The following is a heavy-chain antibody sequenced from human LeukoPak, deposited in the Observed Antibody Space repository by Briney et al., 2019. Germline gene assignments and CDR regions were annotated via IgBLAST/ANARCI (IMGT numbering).Heavy chain of an antibody. V-gene: IGHV3-21*01. J-gene: IGHJ4*02. CDR3: ARESKMAAAGHY. D-gene: IGHD6-13*01. Sequence: PGGSLRLSCAASGFTFNTYSMNWVRQAPGRGLEWVSSISSSSAYIFYADSVKGRFTISRDNAKNSLYLQMNSLRAEDTAVYYCARESKMAAAGHYWGQGTLVTVSS. CDR2: ISSSSAYI. CDR1: GFTFNTYS.